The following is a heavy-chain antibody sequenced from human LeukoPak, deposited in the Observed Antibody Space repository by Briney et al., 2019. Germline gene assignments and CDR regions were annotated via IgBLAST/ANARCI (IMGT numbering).Heavy chain of an antibody. D-gene: IGHD2-15*01. CDR1: GYTFTSYD. CDR2: MSPNSGNT. CDR3: ASARGVVVGARYFDY. J-gene: IGHJ4*02. V-gene: IGHV1-8*01. Sequence: GASVKVSCKASGYTFTSYDINWVRQATGQGLEWMGWMSPNSGNTGYAQKFQGRVTMTRNTSISTAYMELSSLRSEDTAVYYCASARGVVVGARYFDYWGQGTLVTVSP.